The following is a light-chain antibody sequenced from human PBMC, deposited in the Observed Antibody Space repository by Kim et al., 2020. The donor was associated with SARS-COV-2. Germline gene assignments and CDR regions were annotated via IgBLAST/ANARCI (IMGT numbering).Light chain of an antibody. CDR1: SGHSSYA. Sequence: SVKLTYTLSSGHSSYAIAWHQQQPEKGPRYLMKLNSDGSHSKGDGIPDRFSGSSSGAERYLTISSLQSEDEADYYCQTWGTGPWVFGGGTQLTVL. CDR3: QTWGTGPWV. CDR2: LNSDGSH. J-gene: IGLJ3*02. V-gene: IGLV4-69*01.